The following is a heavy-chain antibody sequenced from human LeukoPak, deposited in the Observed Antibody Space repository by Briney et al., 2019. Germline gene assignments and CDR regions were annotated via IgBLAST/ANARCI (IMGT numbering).Heavy chain of an antibody. V-gene: IGHV3-11*01. CDR3: AREGGNLLKPFDH. D-gene: IGHD4-23*01. Sequence: GGSLRLCCSASGFSFSDHHMRWLRRARGKVVECVSYINGTGRTVYYAQCVKGRFTIYRDNAHNSLYLQMNSLTVEDTAVYYCAREGGNLLKPFDHWGQGTMLTVSS. CDR2: INGTGRTV. CDR1: GFSFSDHH. J-gene: IGHJ4*02.